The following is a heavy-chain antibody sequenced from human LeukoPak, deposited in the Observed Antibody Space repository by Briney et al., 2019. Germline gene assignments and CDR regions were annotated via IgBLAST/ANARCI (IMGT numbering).Heavy chain of an antibody. J-gene: IGHJ4*02. V-gene: IGHV3-23*01. D-gene: IGHD3-10*01. CDR3: AKDPMVRGATYDY. CDR1: GFTFRRYA. Sequence: GGSLRLSCAASGFTFRRYAMTRVRQAPGKGLEWVSAISGSGSTYYADSVKGRFTISRDNSKNTPYLQMNSLRAEDTAVYYCAKDPMVRGATYDYWGQGTLVTVSS. CDR2: ISGSGST.